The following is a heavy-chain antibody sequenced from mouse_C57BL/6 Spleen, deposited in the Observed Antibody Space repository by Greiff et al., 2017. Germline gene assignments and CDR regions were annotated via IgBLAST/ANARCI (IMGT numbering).Heavy chain of an antibody. CDR3: ARHPSNYDWYFDV. D-gene: IGHD2-5*01. V-gene: IGHV5-16*01. CDR1: GFTFSDYY. Sequence: EVKLVESEGGLVQPGSSMKLSCTASGFTFSDYYMAWVRQVPEKGLEWVANINYDGSSTYYLDSLKSRFIISRDNAKKILYLQMSSLKSEDTATYYCARHPSNYDWYFDVWGTGTTVTVSS. CDR2: INYDGSST. J-gene: IGHJ1*03.